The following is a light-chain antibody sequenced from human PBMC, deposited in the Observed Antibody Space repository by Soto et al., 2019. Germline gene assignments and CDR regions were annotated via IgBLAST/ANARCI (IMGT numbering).Light chain of an antibody. CDR1: SSNIGAGYD. Sequence: QSVLTQPPSVSGAPGQRVTISCTGSSSNIGAGYDVHWYQQLPGTAPKLLIYGNSNRPSGVPDRFSGSKSVTSSSLAITGLQAEYEADYYCQSYDSSLSGSVFGGGTKVNVL. J-gene: IGLJ2*01. CDR2: GNS. V-gene: IGLV1-40*01. CDR3: QSYDSSLSGSV.